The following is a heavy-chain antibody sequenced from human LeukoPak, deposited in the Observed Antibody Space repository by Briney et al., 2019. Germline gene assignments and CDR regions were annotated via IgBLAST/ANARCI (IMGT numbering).Heavy chain of an antibody. CDR3: ATSIAAAGNLFDY. Sequence: SETLSLTCTVSGGSISNYFWSWIRQAPGKGLEYIGFIYYSGNTNYDPSFKSRVTISVDTSKKQFSLKLSSVTAADTAVYYCATSIAAAGNLFDYWGQGTLVTVSS. D-gene: IGHD6-13*01. V-gene: IGHV4-59*12. CDR1: GGSISNYF. CDR2: IYYSGNT. J-gene: IGHJ4*02.